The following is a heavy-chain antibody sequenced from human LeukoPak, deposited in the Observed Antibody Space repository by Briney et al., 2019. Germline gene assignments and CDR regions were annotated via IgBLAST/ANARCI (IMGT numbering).Heavy chain of an antibody. V-gene: IGHV1-69*04. Sequence: SVKVSCKASGGTFSSYTISWVRQAPGQGLEWMGRIIPILGIANCAQKFQGRVTITADKSTSTAYMVLSSLRSEDSAVYYCAREDLRSSTSVFALDIWGQGTMVTVSS. CDR1: GGTFSSYT. CDR2: IIPILGIA. D-gene: IGHD2-2*01. CDR3: AREDLRSSTSVFALDI. J-gene: IGHJ3*02.